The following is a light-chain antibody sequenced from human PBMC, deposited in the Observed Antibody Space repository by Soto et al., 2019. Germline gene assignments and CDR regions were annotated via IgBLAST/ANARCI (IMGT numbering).Light chain of an antibody. CDR2: WAS. CDR1: RSVLYSSNNENF. CDR3: QQYYATPLT. V-gene: IGKV4-1*01. J-gene: IGKJ4*01. Sequence: DIVMTQSPDSLTVSLGERATINCKSSRSVLYSSNNENFLAWYQQKPGQPPKLLIYWASTRESGVPDRFSGSGSGTDFTLTISSLQAEDVAVYYCQQYYATPLTFGGGTKVEI.